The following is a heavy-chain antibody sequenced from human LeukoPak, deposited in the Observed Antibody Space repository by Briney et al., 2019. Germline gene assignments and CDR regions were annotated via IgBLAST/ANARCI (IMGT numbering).Heavy chain of an antibody. V-gene: IGHV4-38-2*02. CDR3: ARGVSTTVTTVYYYYYMDV. CDR1: GYSISSGYY. D-gene: IGHD4-11*01. CDR2: IYHSGST. J-gene: IGHJ6*03. Sequence: SETLSLTCTVSGYSISSGYYWGWIRQPPGKGLEWIGSIYHSGSTYYNPSLKSRVTISVDTSKNQFSLKLSSVTAADTAVYYCARGVSTTVTTVYYYYYMDVWGKGTTVTVSS.